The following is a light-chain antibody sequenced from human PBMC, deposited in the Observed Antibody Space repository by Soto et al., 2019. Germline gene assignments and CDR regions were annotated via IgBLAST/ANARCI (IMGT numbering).Light chain of an antibody. CDR3: QQRSNWPPIT. CDR1: QSVSSY. V-gene: IGKV3-11*01. CDR2: DAS. J-gene: IGKJ5*01. Sequence: VLTQAPASLSLSPGERATLSCRASQSVSSYLAWYQQKPGQAPRLLIYDASNRATGIPARFSGSGSGTHFTPTIISLEPEDFAVYYCQQRSNWPPITFGQGTRLEI.